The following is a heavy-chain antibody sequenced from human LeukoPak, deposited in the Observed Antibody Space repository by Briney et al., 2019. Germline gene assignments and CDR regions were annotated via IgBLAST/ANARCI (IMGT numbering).Heavy chain of an antibody. J-gene: IGHJ4*02. V-gene: IGHV4-59*12. CDR1: GASISSYY. Sequence: SETLSLTCTVSGASISSYYWSWIRQPPGKGLEWIGSIYYSGSTYYNPSLKSRVTISVDTSKNQFSLKLSSVTAADTAVYYCAKGKDDSSGWYFFYWGQGTLVTVSS. CDR2: IYYSGST. D-gene: IGHD6-19*01. CDR3: AKGKDDSSGWYFFY.